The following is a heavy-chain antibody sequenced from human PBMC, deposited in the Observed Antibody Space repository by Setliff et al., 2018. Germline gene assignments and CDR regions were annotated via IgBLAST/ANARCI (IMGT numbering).Heavy chain of an antibody. D-gene: IGHD3-10*01. CDR3: ARDFFYGSGSQAAGGMDV. J-gene: IGHJ6*02. CDR2: INPNSGDT. CDR1: GYTFTAYY. Sequence: ASVKVCCKASGYTFTAYYMHWVRQAPGQGLEWMGWINPNSGDTNYAQNFQGRVTMTRDTSISTAYMELSRLRSDDTAVYHCARDFFYGSGSQAAGGMDVWGQGTTVTVSS. V-gene: IGHV1-2*02.